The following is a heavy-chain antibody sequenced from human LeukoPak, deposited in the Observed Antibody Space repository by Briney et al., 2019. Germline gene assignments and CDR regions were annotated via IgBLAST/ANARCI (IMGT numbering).Heavy chain of an antibody. Sequence: GRSLRLSCAASGFTFYDYAMHWVRQAPGKGLEWVSGISWNSGSIGYADSVKGRFTISRDNAKNSLYLQMNSLRAEDMALYYCAKSVSTLHYFDYWGQGTLVTVSS. V-gene: IGHV3-9*03. J-gene: IGHJ4*02. D-gene: IGHD5/OR15-5a*01. CDR3: AKSVSTLHYFDY. CDR2: ISWNSGSI. CDR1: GFTFYDYA.